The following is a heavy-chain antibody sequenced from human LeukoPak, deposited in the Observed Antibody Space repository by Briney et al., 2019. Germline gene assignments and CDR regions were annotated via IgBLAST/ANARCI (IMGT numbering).Heavy chain of an antibody. V-gene: IGHV3-23*01. CDR3: AKGSSGYFADL. CDR2: IGGSGVST. Sequence: GGSLRLSCAASGYTFSTYAMSWVRQAPGKGLEWVSAIGGSGVSTYYADSVQGRFTISRDNSKNTLFLQMNSLRAEDTALYYCAKGSSGYFADLWGRGTLVTVSS. J-gene: IGHJ5*02. CDR1: GYTFSTYA. D-gene: IGHD3-22*01.